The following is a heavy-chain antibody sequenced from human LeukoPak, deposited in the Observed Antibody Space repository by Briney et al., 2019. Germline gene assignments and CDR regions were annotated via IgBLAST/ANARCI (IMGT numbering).Heavy chain of an antibody. J-gene: IGHJ3*02. D-gene: IGHD3-22*01. Sequence: SETLSLTCTVSGGSISSSSYYWAWIRQPPGKGLEWIGTIYYTGVTYHNSSLKSRVTISVDTSKNQFSLKLNSVTAADTAVYYCARLISTYCSGIWGPGTMVTVSS. CDR3: ARLISTYCSGI. CDR1: GGSISSSSYY. CDR2: IYYTGVT. V-gene: IGHV4-39*01.